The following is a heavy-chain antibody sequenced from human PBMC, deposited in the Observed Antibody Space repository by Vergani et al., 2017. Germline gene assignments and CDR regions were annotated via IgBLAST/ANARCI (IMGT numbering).Heavy chain of an antibody. Sequence: QVQLQESGPGLVKPSETLSLTCTVSGGSISSYYWSWIRQPPGKGLEWIGYIYYSGSTNYNPSLKSRVTISVDTSKNQFSLKLSSVTAADTAVYYCARDQPDYGGNSGYYYYGMDVWGQGP. CDR2: IYYSGST. CDR1: GGSISSYY. V-gene: IGHV4-59*01. CDR3: ARDQPDYGGNSGYYYYGMDV. D-gene: IGHD4-23*01. J-gene: IGHJ6*02.